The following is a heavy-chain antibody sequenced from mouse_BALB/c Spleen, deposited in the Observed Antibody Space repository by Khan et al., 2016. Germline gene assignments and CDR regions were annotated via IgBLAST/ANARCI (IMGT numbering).Heavy chain of an antibody. CDR1: GYTFTSYT. J-gene: IGHJ4*01. D-gene: IGHD1-1*01. CDR3: VRVGSTTIIVRGDYYAMDY. CDR2: INPNSYYT. Sequence: QVQLKQSGAELARPGASVKMSCKASGYTFTSYTVHWVKQRPGQGLEWIGYINPNSYYTNYNQRFKDKATLTADKSSSTAFMQLSSLTSEDSAVYYCVRVGSTTIIVRGDYYAMDYWGQGTSVTVSS. V-gene: IGHV1-4*01.